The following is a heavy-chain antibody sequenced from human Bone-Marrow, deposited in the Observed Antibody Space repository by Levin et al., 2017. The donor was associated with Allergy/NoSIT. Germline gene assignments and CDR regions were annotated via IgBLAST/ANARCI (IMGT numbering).Heavy chain of an antibody. J-gene: IGHJ4*02. CDR3: VRTQQQRGRGDFDY. CDR2: ISGSTLYT. Sequence: GESLKISCAASGFSFSDYYMSWIRQAPGKGLEWISYISGSTLYTNTADSVKGRFTISRDNAETSLFLQMNSLRVEDTAVYYCVRTQQQRGRGDFDYWGQGTLVTVSS. V-gene: IGHV3-11*03. CDR1: GFSFSDYY. D-gene: IGHD6-25*01.